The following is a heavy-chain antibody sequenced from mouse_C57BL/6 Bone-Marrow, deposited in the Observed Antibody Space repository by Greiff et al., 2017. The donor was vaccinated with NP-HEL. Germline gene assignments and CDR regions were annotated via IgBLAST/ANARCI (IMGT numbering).Heavy chain of an antibody. CDR2: IYPGSGNT. CDR3: ARFYYDLGY. D-gene: IGHD2-4*01. CDR1: GYSFTSYY. V-gene: IGHV1-66*01. J-gene: IGHJ2*01. Sequence: QVQLQQSGPELVKPGASVKISCKASGYSFTSYYIHWVKQRPGQGLEWIGWIYPGSGNTKYNEKFKGKATLTADTSSSTAYMQLSRLTSEDSAVYYCARFYYDLGYWGQGTTLTVSS.